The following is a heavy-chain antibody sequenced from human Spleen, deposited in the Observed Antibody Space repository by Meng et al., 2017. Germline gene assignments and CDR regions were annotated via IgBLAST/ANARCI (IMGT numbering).Heavy chain of an antibody. CDR2: ISTYNGNR. V-gene: IGHV1-18*01. D-gene: IGHD3-9*01. J-gene: IGHJ6*02. CDR3: ARDRYFDWLGYYYYGMDV. Sequence: ASVKVSCKASGYSFSSYGISWVRQAPGQGLEWMGWISTYNGNRNYAQRLQGRVTMTTDTSTSTAYMELRSLRSDDTAVYYCARDRYFDWLGYYYYGMDVWDQGTTVTVSS. CDR1: GYSFSSYG.